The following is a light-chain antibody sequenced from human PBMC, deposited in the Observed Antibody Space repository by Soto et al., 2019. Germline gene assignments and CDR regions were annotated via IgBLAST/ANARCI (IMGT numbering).Light chain of an antibody. Sequence: ETVMTQSPATLSVSPGERATLSCRASQSVSSSLAWYQQKPGQAPRLLIYGASTRATGVPARFSGSGSGTAFTLTISSLLSEDFAVYYCQQYYLWPLTFGGGTKVEIK. CDR2: GAS. CDR1: QSVSSS. V-gene: IGKV3-15*01. J-gene: IGKJ4*01. CDR3: QQYYLWPLT.